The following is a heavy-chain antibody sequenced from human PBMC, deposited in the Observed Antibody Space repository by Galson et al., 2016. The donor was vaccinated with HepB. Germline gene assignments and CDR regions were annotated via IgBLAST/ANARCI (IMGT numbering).Heavy chain of an antibody. CDR1: GFTFSTYD. D-gene: IGHD4-17*01. J-gene: IGHJ4*02. Sequence: SLRLSCAASGFTFSTYDMHWVRQTTEKGLEWVSGIGVGGDTFYPDSVKGRFTVSRENGKNSLYLQMNSLRGGDTAVYYCARAGSKHGDPVDYWGPGTLVTVPT. CDR2: IGVGGDT. CDR3: ARAGSKHGDPVDY. V-gene: IGHV3-13*04.